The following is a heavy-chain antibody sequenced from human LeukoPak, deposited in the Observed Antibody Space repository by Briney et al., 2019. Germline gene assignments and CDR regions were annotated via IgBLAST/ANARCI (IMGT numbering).Heavy chain of an antibody. V-gene: IGHV1-8*03. CDR3: ARVLGCSSTSCYYLFDY. J-gene: IGHJ4*02. D-gene: IGHD2-2*01. Sequence: ASVKVSCKASGYTFTSYDINWVRQATGQGLEWMGWMNPNSGNTGYAQKFQGRVTITRNTSISTAYMELSSLRSEDTAVYYCARVLGCSSTSCYYLFDYWGQGTLVTVSS. CDR2: MNPNSGNT. CDR1: GYTFTSYD.